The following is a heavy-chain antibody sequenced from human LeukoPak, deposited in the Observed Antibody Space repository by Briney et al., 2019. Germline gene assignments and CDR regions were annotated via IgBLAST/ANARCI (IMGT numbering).Heavy chain of an antibody. Sequence: GGSLRLSCAASGFTFSSYSMNWVRQAPGKGLEWVSSISSSSSYIYYADSVKGRFTISRDNAKNSLYLQMNSLRAEDTAVYYCAREREVYCISPSCRDYWGQGTLVTVSS. CDR1: GFTFSSYS. V-gene: IGHV3-21*01. D-gene: IGHD2-2*01. CDR3: AREREVYCISPSCRDY. J-gene: IGHJ4*02. CDR2: ISSSSSYI.